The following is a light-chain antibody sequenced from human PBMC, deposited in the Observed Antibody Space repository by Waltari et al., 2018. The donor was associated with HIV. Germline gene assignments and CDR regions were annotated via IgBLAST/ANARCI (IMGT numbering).Light chain of an antibody. J-gene: IGLJ1*01. CDR2: DVN. CDR1: TSDVGFYDY. Sequence: QSALTQPPSVSGSPGQSVSISCSGTTSDVGFYDYVSWYQQYPGKAPKLIIFDVNPRPSGVPARFSGSKSGNTASLTISGLQTEDEADYFCCAYAAGHVSYVFGNGTAVAVL. V-gene: IGLV2-11*01. CDR3: CAYAAGHVSYV.